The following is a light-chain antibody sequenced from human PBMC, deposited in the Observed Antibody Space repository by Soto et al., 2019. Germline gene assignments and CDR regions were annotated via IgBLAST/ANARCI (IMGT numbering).Light chain of an antibody. CDR1: QSISNL. V-gene: IGKV3-15*01. J-gene: IGKJ5*01. CDR3: QQYYDWPMT. CDR2: GAS. Sequence: EIVMTQSPATLSVSPGERATLSCRASQSISNLLAWYQQKPGQAPRLLMYGASTRATGFPDRFSGSGSGTEFTLTISSLHSEDFAVYYCQQYYDWPMTFGQGTRLEIK.